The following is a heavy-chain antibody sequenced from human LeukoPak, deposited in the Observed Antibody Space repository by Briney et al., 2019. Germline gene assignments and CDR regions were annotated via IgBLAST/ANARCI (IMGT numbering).Heavy chain of an antibody. CDR1: GFTFSSYW. CDR2: IKQDGSEK. J-gene: IGHJ3*02. CDR3: ARASVLLWFGHAFDI. Sequence: PGGSLRLSCAASGFTFSSYWMSWVRQAPGKGLEWVANIKQDGSEKYYVDSVKGRFTISRDNAKNSLYLQMNSLRAEDTAVYYCARASVLLWFGHAFDIWGQGTMVTVSS. V-gene: IGHV3-7*01. D-gene: IGHD3-10*01.